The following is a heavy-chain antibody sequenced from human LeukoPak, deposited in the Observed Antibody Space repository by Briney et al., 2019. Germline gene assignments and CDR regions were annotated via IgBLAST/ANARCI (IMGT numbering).Heavy chain of an antibody. J-gene: IGHJ3*02. V-gene: IGHV4-34*01. CDR3: ASGHYDFWSGTNTYAFDI. D-gene: IGHD3-3*01. CDR1: GGSFSGYY. Sequence: KPSETLSLTCAVYGGSFSGYYWSWIRQPPGKGLEWIGEINHSGSTNYNPSLKSRVTISVDTSKNQFSLKLSSVTAADTAVYYCASGHYDFWSGTNTYAFDIWGQGTMVTVSS. CDR2: INHSGST.